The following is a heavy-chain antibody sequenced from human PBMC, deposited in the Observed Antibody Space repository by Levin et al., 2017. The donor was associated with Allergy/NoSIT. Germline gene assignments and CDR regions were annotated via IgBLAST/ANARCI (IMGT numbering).Heavy chain of an antibody. Sequence: PGESLKISCAASAFTFSNYWMYWVRQAPGKGLLWVSRINGDGSITNYADSVKGRITISRDNAKNMLYLQMNSLRAEDTAVYYCARPVRGYDGFDVWGQGTMVTVSS. CDR1: AFTFSNYW. D-gene: IGHD5-18*01. CDR3: ARPVRGYDGFDV. J-gene: IGHJ3*01. CDR2: INGDGSIT. V-gene: IGHV3-74*01.